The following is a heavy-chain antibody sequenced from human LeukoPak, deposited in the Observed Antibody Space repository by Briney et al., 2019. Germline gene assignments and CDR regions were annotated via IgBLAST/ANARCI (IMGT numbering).Heavy chain of an antibody. D-gene: IGHD3-10*01. Sequence: GGSLRLSCAASGFTFSSYEMNWVRQAPGKGLEWVSYIGSSGSSIYYADSVKGRFTISRDNAKNSLYLQMNSLGAEDTAVYYCARYYYGPDSYYQFDYWGQGTLVTVSS. CDR3: ARYYYGPDSYYQFDY. CDR1: GFTFSSYE. J-gene: IGHJ4*02. V-gene: IGHV3-48*03. CDR2: IGSSGSSI.